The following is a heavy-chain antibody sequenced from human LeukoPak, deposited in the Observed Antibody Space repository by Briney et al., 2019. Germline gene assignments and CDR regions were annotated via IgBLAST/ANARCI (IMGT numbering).Heavy chain of an antibody. CDR3: ASIGTRSEYY. J-gene: IGHJ4*02. CDR2: IYYSGST. CDR1: GGSISSSSYY. D-gene: IGHD6-13*01. Sequence: SETLSLTCTVSGGSISSSSYYWGWIRQPPGKGLEWIGSIYYSGSTYYNPSLKSRVTISVDTSKNQFSLKLSSVTAADTAVYSCASIGTRSEYYWGQGTLVTVSS. V-gene: IGHV4-39*01.